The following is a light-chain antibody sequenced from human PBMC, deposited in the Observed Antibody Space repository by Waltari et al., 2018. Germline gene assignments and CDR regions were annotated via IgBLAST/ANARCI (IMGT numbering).Light chain of an antibody. Sequence: YVLTQPPSVSVAPGETANITCEEDNIDRHSVHWYQHRPGQAPVLVMSYDTDRPSGIPERFSGSNSGSTATLTIRKVEAGDEADYYCQIFHDTAFHVIFGGGTKLTV. CDR2: YDT. V-gene: IGLV3-21*01. CDR1: NIDRHS. CDR3: QIFHDTAFHVI. J-gene: IGLJ2*01.